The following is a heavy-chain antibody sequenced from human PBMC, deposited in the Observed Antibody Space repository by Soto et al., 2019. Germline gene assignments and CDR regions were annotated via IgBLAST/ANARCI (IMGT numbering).Heavy chain of an antibody. Sequence: EVQLVESGGGLVKPGGSLRLSCAASGFTFSNAWMNWVRQAPGKGLEWVGRIKSKTDGGITDYAAPVKGRFTISRDDSKNTLYLQMNSLKTEDTAVYYCTTDGYCSGGSCSNFDYWGQGTLVTVSS. CDR3: TTDGYCSGGSCSNFDY. J-gene: IGHJ4*02. CDR1: GFTFSNAW. CDR2: IKSKTDGGIT. D-gene: IGHD2-15*01. V-gene: IGHV3-15*07.